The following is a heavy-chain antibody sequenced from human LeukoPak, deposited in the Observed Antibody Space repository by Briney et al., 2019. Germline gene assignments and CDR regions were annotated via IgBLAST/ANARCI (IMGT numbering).Heavy chain of an antibody. J-gene: IGHJ6*03. D-gene: IGHD3-3*02. CDR2: IRYDGSNK. CDR1: GFTFSSYG. V-gene: IGHV3-30*02. CDR3: AKEGLLDYYYYYMDV. Sequence: GGSLRLSCAASGFTFSSYGMHWVRQARGKGLEWVAFIRYDGSNKYYADSVKGRFTISRDNSKNTLYLQMNSLRAEDTTVYYCAKEGLLDYYYYYMDVWGKGTTVTISS.